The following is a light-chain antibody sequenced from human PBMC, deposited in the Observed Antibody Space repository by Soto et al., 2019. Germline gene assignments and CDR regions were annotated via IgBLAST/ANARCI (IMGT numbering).Light chain of an antibody. J-gene: IGKJ5*01. V-gene: IGKV3-20*01. CDR2: GAS. CDR1: QSFSSTY. CDR3: QQYGSSIT. Sequence: EIVLPQSPGTLSLSPGERVTLSFRASQSFSSTYLAWYQQKPGQAPRLLIYGASSRATGIPDRFSGSGSGTDFTLTISRLEPEDFAVYYCQQYGSSITFGQGTRLEIK.